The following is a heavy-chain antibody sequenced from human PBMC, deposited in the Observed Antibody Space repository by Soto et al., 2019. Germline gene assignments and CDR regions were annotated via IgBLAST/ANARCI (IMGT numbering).Heavy chain of an antibody. D-gene: IGHD2-2*01. Sequence: QVQLQESSAGLVKPSQTLSLTCTVSGGSISSGDYYWSWIRQPPGKGLEWIGYIYYSGSTYYNPSLKSRVTISVDTSKNQFSLKLSSVTAADTAVYYCARVDYRISTSCYAYYYYYGMDVWGQGTTVTVSS. V-gene: IGHV4-30-4*01. CDR1: GGSISSGDYY. J-gene: IGHJ6*02. CDR2: IYYSGST. CDR3: ARVDYRISTSCYAYYYYYGMDV.